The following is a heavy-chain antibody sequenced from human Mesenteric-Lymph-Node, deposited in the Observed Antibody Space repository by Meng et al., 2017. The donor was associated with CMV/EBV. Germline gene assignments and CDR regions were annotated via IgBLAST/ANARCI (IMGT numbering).Heavy chain of an antibody. J-gene: IGHJ4*02. CDR1: GGSSSSAVW. D-gene: IGHD6-19*01. CDR2: INHGGST. Sequence: SGGSSSSAVWWSWGRQPPGKGLEWIGEINHGGSTNYNPYLKSRVTISVDKSKNHFSLNLSSVTAADTAVYYCARMGYSSGWYYFDYWGQGTLVTVSS. CDR3: ARMGYSSGWYYFDY. V-gene: IGHV4-4*02.